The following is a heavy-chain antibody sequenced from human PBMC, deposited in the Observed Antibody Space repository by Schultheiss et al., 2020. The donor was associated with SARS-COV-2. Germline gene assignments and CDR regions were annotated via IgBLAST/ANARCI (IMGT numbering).Heavy chain of an antibody. J-gene: IGHJ4*02. CDR1: GYTFTSYG. Sequence: ASVKVSCKASGYTFTSYGISWVRQAPGQGLEWMGGIIPIFGTANYAQKLQGRVTMTTDTSTSTAYMELRSLRSDDTAVYYCASRGGSYPSPPDYWGQGTLVTVSS. CDR2: IIPIFGTA. D-gene: IGHD1-26*01. V-gene: IGHV1-18*01. CDR3: ASRGGSYPSPPDY.